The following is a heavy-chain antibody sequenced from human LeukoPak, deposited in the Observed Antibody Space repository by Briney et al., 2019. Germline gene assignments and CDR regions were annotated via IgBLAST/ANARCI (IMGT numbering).Heavy chain of an antibody. Sequence: ASVKVSCKASGYTFTSYYMHWVRQAPGQGLEWMGWINPNSGGTNYAQKFQGRVTMTRDTSISTAYMELSRLRSDDTAVYYCARSGSGLVVVVADQGYFDYWGQGTLVTVSS. CDR2: INPNSGGT. V-gene: IGHV1-2*02. J-gene: IGHJ4*02. CDR3: ARSGSGLVVVVADQGYFDY. CDR1: GYTFTSYY. D-gene: IGHD2-15*01.